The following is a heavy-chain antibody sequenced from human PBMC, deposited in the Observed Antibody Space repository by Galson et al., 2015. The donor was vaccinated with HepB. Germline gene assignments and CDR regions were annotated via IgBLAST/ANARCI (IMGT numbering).Heavy chain of an antibody. CDR2: ISGSGGST. D-gene: IGHD1-26*01. V-gene: IGHV3-23*01. CDR1: GFTFSSYA. Sequence: SLRLSCAASGFTFSSYAMSWVRQAPGKGLEWVSAISGSGGSTYYADSVKGRFTISSDTSKNTLYLQMNSLRAEDTAVYYCATGGSSAFDIWGQGTMFTVSS. J-gene: IGHJ3*02. CDR3: ATGGSSAFDI.